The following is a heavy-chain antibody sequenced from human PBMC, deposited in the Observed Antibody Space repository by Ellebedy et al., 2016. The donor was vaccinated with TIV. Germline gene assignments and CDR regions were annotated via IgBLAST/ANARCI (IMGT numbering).Heavy chain of an antibody. D-gene: IGHD4-11*01. V-gene: IGHV3-30*04. CDR2: ISYDSNT. Sequence: PGGSLRLSCAASGSTFGSYVLHWVRQAPGKWLEWVAVISYDSNTYYADFVKGRFTISRDNSKNTLYLQMNSLRAEDTAVYYCARELTTVTKDYWGQGTLVTVSS. CDR3: ARELTTVTKDY. J-gene: IGHJ4*02. CDR1: GSTFGSYV.